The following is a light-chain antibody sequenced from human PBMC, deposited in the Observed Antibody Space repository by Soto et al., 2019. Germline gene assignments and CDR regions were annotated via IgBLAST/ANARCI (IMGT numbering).Light chain of an antibody. CDR3: SSLTTSSTLV. J-gene: IGLJ1*01. CDR2: DVS. CDR1: SSDAGSFDS. V-gene: IGLV2-14*01. Sequence: QSALTQLASVSGSPGQPITISCTGTSSDAGSFDSVAWYQHNPGKAHKLMIYDVSHRPSRVSSRYPGSKSGHTASLSLSVLQTEGEANYDCSSLTTSSTLVFGSGTKVTV.